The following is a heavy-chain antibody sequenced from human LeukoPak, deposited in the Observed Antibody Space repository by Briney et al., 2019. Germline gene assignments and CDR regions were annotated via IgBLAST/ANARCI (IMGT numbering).Heavy chain of an antibody. CDR3: ARGRYCNGGSCYFDS. D-gene: IGHD2-15*01. V-gene: IGHV3-48*03. J-gene: IGHJ4*02. CDR1: GFTFSSYE. CDR2: ISSSGSTM. Sequence: GSLRLSCAASGFTFSSYEMNWVRQAPGKGLEWVSYISSSGSTMYYADSVKGRFTISRDNSKNTLYLQMNSLRGEDTAVYYCARGRYCNGGSCYFDSWGQGTLVTVST.